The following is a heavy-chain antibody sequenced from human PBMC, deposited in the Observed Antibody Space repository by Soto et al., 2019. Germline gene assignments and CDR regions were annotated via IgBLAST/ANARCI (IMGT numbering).Heavy chain of an antibody. J-gene: IGHJ4*02. CDR2: ISTYNGNT. CDR1: GYTFTSFG. Sequence: QVHMVQSGPEVKKPGASVKVSCNASGYTFTSFGISWVRQAPGQGLEWMGRISTYNGNTDYAQKFQDRVTMTTDTSTATAYMELRTLRSDDTAVYYCASDDLLTGALDYWGQGTLVTVSS. V-gene: IGHV1-18*01. CDR3: ASDDLLTGALDY. D-gene: IGHD3-9*01.